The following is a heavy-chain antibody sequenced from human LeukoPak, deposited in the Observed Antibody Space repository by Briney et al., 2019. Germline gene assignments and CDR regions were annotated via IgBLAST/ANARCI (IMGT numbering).Heavy chain of an antibody. CDR3: ARWGNDYSQFDS. CDR1: GFSFNSDW. Sequence: GGSLRLSCAASGFSFNSDWMDWVRQAPGKGLEWVSVVSGSGDNTNYADSVKGRFTISRDNSKNTLFLQMNSLRTEDTAVYFCARWGNDYSQFDSWGQGTLVTVS. V-gene: IGHV3-23*01. J-gene: IGHJ4*02. D-gene: IGHD4-11*01. CDR2: VSGSGDNT.